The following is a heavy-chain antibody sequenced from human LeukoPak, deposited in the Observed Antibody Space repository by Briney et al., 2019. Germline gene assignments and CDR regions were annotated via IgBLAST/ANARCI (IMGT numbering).Heavy chain of an antibody. CDR3: GRDYYDSSGDGAFDI. Sequence: ASVKVSCKASGYTFTSYGISWVRQAPGQGLELMGWISAYNGNTNYAQKLQGRVTMATDTPTSTAYMELRSLRSDDTAVYYCGRDYYDSSGDGAFDIWGQGTMVTVSS. J-gene: IGHJ3*02. V-gene: IGHV1-18*01. CDR2: ISAYNGNT. D-gene: IGHD3-22*01. CDR1: GYTFTSYG.